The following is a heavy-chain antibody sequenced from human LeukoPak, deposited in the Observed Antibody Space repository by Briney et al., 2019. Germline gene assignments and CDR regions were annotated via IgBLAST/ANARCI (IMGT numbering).Heavy chain of an antibody. CDR3: ARDPGGIAVAGTGGGDY. V-gene: IGHV1-69*13. J-gene: IGHJ4*02. CDR1: GYTFTSYA. Sequence: SVKVSCKASGYTFTSYAISWVRQAPGQGLEWMGGIIPIFGTANYAQKFQGRVTITADESTSTAYMELSSLRSEDTAVYYCARDPGGIAVAGTGGGDYWGQGTLVTVSS. D-gene: IGHD6-19*01. CDR2: IIPIFGTA.